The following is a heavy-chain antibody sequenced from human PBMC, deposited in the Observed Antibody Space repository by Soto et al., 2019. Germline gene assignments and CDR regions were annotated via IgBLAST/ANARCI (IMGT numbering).Heavy chain of an antibody. CDR1: GFTSSNYV. J-gene: IGHJ3*02. D-gene: IGHD6-19*01. CDR2: ISDDSDVRT. V-gene: IGHV3-23*01. CDR3: AKEGFSSGKAGGFNI. Sequence: GSLRLSCVVSGFTSSNYVMSWVRQAPGKGLEWVSTISDDSDVRTHYTESVKGRFTISRDNSKNTLYLHMNSLRAEDTAVYYCAKEGFSSGKAGGFNIWGQGTMVTVSS.